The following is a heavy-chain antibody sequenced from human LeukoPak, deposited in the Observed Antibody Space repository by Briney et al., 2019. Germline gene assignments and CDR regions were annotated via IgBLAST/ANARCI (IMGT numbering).Heavy chain of an antibody. D-gene: IGHD3-10*01. CDR1: GFTFNNYA. Sequence: GGSLRLSCAASGFTFNNYAMTWVRQAPGKGLEWVSTISDSGGSTYNADSVKGRFTISRGNSKNTLYLQMISLRVEDAAVYYCAKTYYSSGSYYHFEYWGQGTQVTVSS. J-gene: IGHJ4*02. CDR2: ISDSGGST. CDR3: AKTYYSSGSYYHFEY. V-gene: IGHV3-23*01.